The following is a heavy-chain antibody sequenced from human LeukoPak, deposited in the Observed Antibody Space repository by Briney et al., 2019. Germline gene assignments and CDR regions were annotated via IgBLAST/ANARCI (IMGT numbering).Heavy chain of an antibody. CDR2: IKHDGREE. D-gene: IGHD2-2*01. V-gene: IGHV3-7*01. Sequence: GGSLRLSCEGSGFPFGTYWMAWVRQAPGKGLEWVASIKHDGREEHYVDSIKGRFTISRDNGKNSVYLQMNNLRVEDTAMYYCARDLRGYCSSTSCYEAFFDYWGQGTLVTVSS. CDR3: ARDLRGYCSSTSCYEAFFDY. CDR1: GFPFGTYW. J-gene: IGHJ4*02.